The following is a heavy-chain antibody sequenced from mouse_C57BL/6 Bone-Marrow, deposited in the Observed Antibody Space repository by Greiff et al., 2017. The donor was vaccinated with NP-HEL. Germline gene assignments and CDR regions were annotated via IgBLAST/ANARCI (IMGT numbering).Heavy chain of an antibody. CDR2: IRNKANNHAT. Sequence: EVQRVESGGGLVQPGGSMKLSCAASGFTFSDAWMDWVRQSPEKGLEWVAEIRNKANNHATYYAESVKGRFTISRDDSKSSVYLQMNSLRAEDTGIYYCTRPYSNFFDYWGQGTTLTVSS. D-gene: IGHD2-5*01. V-gene: IGHV6-6*01. J-gene: IGHJ2*01. CDR3: TRPYSNFFDY. CDR1: GFTFSDAW.